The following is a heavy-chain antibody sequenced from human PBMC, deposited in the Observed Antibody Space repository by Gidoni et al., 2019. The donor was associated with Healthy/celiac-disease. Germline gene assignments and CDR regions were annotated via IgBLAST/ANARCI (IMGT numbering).Heavy chain of an antibody. CDR2: ISSSGSTI. Sequence: QVQLVESGGGLVKPGGSLRLPCAASGFNFGYYYMSWIRQGPGKGLEWVSYISSSGSTIYYADSVKGRFTISRDNAKNSLYLQMNSLRAEDTAVYYCARSGTYWGTGQYNWFDPWGQGTLVTVSS. J-gene: IGHJ5*02. D-gene: IGHD3-16*01. V-gene: IGHV3-11*01. CDR3: ARSGTYWGTGQYNWFDP. CDR1: GFNFGYYY.